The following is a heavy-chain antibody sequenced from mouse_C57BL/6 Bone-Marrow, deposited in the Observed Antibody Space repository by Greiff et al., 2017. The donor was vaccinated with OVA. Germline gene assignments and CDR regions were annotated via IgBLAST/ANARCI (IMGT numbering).Heavy chain of an antibody. CDR2: IYPRSGNT. V-gene: IGHV1-81*01. Sequence: QVQLQQSGAELARPGASVKLSCKASGYTFTSYGISWVKQRTGQGLEWIGEIYPRSGNTYYNEKFKGKATLTADKSSSTAYMELRSLTSEDSAVYFCARRRDYDVFPFAYWGQGTLVTVSA. CDR1: GYTFTSYG. CDR3: ARRRDYDVFPFAY. D-gene: IGHD2-4*01. J-gene: IGHJ3*01.